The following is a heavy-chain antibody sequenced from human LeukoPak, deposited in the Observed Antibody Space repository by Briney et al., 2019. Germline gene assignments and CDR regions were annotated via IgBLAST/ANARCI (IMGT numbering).Heavy chain of an antibody. J-gene: IGHJ4*02. CDR1: GYTFTDFF. CDR3: ARVIIGYCLGY. CDR2: INPNSGGT. V-gene: IGHV1-2*02. Sequence: ASVKVSSMASGYTFTDFFMHWVRQAPGRGLEWMGWINPNSGGTSYAQKFQGRVTMTRDTSISTAYLEPSSLRSDDAAVYYCARVIIGYCLGYWGQGTLVTVSS. D-gene: IGHD3-22*01.